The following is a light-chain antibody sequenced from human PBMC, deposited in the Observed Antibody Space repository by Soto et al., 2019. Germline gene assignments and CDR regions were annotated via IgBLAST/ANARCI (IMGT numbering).Light chain of an antibody. CDR2: KAS. Sequence: DIRVTRYQASRSSSVLDIVTITCLASQTISSWLAWCQQKPGKAPKLLIYKASTLKSGVPSRFSGSGSGTEFTLTISSLQPDDFATYYCQHYHSYSEAFGQGTKVDI. V-gene: IGKV1-5*03. CDR3: QHYHSYSEA. CDR1: QTISSW. J-gene: IGKJ1*01.